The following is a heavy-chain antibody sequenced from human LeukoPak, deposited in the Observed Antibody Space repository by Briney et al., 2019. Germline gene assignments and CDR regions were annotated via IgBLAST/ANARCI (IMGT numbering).Heavy chain of an antibody. CDR2: INHSGST. CDR1: GGSISGYY. V-gene: IGHV4-34*01. Sequence: SETLSLTCTVSGGSISGYYWSWIRQPPGKGLEWIGEINHSGSTNYNPSLKSRVAISVDTSKNQFSLKLSSVTAADTAVYYCARGSNHWYFDLWGRGTLVTVSS. J-gene: IGHJ2*01. CDR3: ARGSNHWYFDL.